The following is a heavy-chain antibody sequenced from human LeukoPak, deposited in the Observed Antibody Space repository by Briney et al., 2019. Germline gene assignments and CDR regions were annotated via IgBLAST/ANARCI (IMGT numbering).Heavy chain of an antibody. D-gene: IGHD1-26*01. CDR3: AIAVITGSYLSPSFDP. Sequence: GGSLRLSCAAAGFTFSSYWMHWGRQAPGKGLVWVSRIKTDGSSTSYADSVKGRFTISRDNAKNTLYLQMNSLRAEDTAVYYCAIAVITGSYLSPSFDPWGQGTLVTVSS. J-gene: IGHJ5*02. V-gene: IGHV3-74*01. CDR2: IKTDGSST. CDR1: GFTFSSYW.